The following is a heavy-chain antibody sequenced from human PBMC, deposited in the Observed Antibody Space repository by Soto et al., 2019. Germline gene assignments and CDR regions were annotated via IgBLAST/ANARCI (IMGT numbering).Heavy chain of an antibody. CDR3: ARHIAVSGTRGFGF. Sequence: QVQLQESGPGLMKPSGTLSLTCAVSGGSIITNWLSWVRQPPGKGLEWIGEIYPSGRTNYNPSLENRVTMSVDKSQNHLSLILNSVTAADTAVYSCARHIAVSGTRGFGFWGQGTLVSVSS. J-gene: IGHJ4*02. CDR1: GGSIITNW. V-gene: IGHV4-4*02. D-gene: IGHD6-19*01. CDR2: IYPSGRT.